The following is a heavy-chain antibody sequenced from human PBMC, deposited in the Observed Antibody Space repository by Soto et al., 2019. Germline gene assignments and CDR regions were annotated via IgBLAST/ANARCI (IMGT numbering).Heavy chain of an antibody. CDR3: ATESRTYYYDSSGYD. D-gene: IGHD3-22*01. J-gene: IGHJ3*01. Sequence: HPGGSLRLSCAASGFTFSSYAMHWVRQAPGKGLEWVAVISYDGSNKYYADSVKGRFTISRDNSKNTLYLQMNSLRAEDTAVYYCATESRTYYYDSSGYDWGQVTMVTVSS. V-gene: IGHV3-30-3*01. CDR1: GFTFSSYA. CDR2: ISYDGSNK.